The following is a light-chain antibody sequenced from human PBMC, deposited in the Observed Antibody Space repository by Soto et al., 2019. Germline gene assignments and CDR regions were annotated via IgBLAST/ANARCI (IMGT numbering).Light chain of an antibody. Sequence: QSALTQPASVSGSPGQSITISCTGTSSDVGGYNYVSWYQQHPGKAPKLMIFEVSSRPSGVSYRFSGSKSGNTASLTISGLQAEDEADYYCSSDTSSSTLYVFGSGTKVTVL. CDR1: SSDVGGYNY. CDR3: SSDTSSSTLYV. V-gene: IGLV2-14*01. J-gene: IGLJ1*01. CDR2: EVS.